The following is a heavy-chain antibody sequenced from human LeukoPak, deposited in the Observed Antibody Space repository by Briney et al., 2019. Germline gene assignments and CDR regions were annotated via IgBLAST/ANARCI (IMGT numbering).Heavy chain of an antibody. CDR2: INDNGGQR. J-gene: IGHJ4*02. Sequence: GGSLRLSCAASGFAFNNYVMTRVRQAPGKGLEWVSNINDNGGQRHYADSVKGRFTISRDNSKNTLFLQMDSLRAEDTAVYYCAKTQWKVGATDYFDYWGQGILVTVSS. CDR1: GFAFNNYV. D-gene: IGHD1-26*01. V-gene: IGHV3-23*01. CDR3: AKTQWKVGATDYFDY.